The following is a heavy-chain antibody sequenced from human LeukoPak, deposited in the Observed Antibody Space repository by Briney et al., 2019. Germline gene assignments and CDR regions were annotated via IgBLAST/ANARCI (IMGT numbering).Heavy chain of an antibody. V-gene: IGHV3-23*01. Sequence: GGSLRLSCAAPGFTFSSYAMSSVRQAPRKGLEWVSAISGSGGSTYYADSVKGRFTISRDNSKNTLYLEMNSLRGEDTAVYYCAKLYRITMIVVLDWGQGTLVTVSS. J-gene: IGHJ4*02. CDR2: ISGSGGST. D-gene: IGHD3-22*01. CDR3: AKLYRITMIVVLD. CDR1: GFTFSSYA.